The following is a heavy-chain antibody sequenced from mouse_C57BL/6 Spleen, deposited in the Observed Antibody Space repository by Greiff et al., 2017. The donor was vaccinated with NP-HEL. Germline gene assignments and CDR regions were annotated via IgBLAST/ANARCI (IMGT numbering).Heavy chain of an antibody. V-gene: IGHV1-52*01. D-gene: IGHD1-1*01. Sequence: QVQLKQPGAELVRPGSSVKLSCKASGYTFTSYWMHWVKQRPIQGLEWIGNIDPSDSETHYNQKFKDKATLTVDKSSSTAYMQLSSLTSEDSAVYYCARSYGSSYDGYFDVWGTGTTVTVSS. J-gene: IGHJ1*03. CDR3: ARSYGSSYDGYFDV. CDR1: GYTFTSYW. CDR2: IDPSDSET.